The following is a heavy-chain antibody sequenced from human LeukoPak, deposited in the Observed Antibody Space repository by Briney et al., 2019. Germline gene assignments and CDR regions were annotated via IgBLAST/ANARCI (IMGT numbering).Heavy chain of an antibody. CDR3: ARDGSKYSGSYADY. V-gene: IGHV3-33*01. CDR1: GFTFSSYG. J-gene: IGHJ4*02. D-gene: IGHD1-26*01. CDR2: IWYDGSKK. Sequence: GGSLRLSCAASGFTFSSYGMHWVRQAPGKGLEWVAVIWYDGSKKEYVDSVKGRFTISRDNSKNTLYLQMNSLRAADTAVYYCARDGSKYSGSYADYWGQGTLVTVSS.